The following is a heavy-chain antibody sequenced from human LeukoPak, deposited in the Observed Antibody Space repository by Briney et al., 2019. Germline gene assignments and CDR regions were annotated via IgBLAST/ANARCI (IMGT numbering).Heavy chain of an antibody. CDR1: SGSISSTNYY. D-gene: IGHD5-18*01. J-gene: IGHJ4*02. V-gene: IGHV4-39*07. CDR2: IYNSGST. CDR3: AVGDTAMVDAEFDY. Sequence: PSETLSLTCTVSSGSISSTNYYWGWLRQPPGKGLEWLGSIYNSGSTYYNPSLKSRVIVSLDTSKNQFSLRLTSVTAADTAVYYCAVGDTAMVDAEFDYWGQGTLVTVSS.